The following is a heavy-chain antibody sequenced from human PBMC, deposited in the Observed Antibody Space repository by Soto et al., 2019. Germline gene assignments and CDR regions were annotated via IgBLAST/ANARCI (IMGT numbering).Heavy chain of an antibody. Sequence: SETLSLTCTVSGGSISSSSYYWGWIRQPPGKGLEWIGSIYYSGSTYYNPSLKSRVTISVDTSKNQFSLKLSSVTAADTAVYYCARLSAGMDVWGQGTTVTVSS. CDR2: IYYSGST. V-gene: IGHV4-39*01. J-gene: IGHJ6*02. CDR3: ARLSAGMDV. CDR1: GGSISSSSYY. D-gene: IGHD3-10*01.